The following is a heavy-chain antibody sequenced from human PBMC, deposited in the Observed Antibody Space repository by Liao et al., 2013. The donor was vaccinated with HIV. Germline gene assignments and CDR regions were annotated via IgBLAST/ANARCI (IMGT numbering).Heavy chain of an antibody. CDR3: AGGPSYYFDTSGYYYF. CDR1: GGSIRSSSYY. V-gene: IGHV4-39*07. CDR2: MYYSGST. Sequence: QLQLQESGPGLVKPSETLSLTCTVSGGSIRSSSYYWGWIRQPPGKGLEWIGSMYYSGSTFYNPSLQSRVTISPDTSKNQFSLRLSSVTAADTAVYYCAGGPSYYFDTSGYYYFWGQGTLVTVSS. D-gene: IGHD3-22*01. J-gene: IGHJ4*02.